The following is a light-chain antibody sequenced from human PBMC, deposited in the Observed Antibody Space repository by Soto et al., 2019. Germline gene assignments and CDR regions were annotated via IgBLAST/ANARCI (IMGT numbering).Light chain of an antibody. Sequence: QLVLTQSPSASASLGASVKLTCTLSSGHSSYAIAWHQQQPEKGPRYLMKLNSDGSHSKGDGIPDPFSGSSSGAERYLTISSLQSEDEADYCCQTWGSGIYWVFGGGTKLTVL. J-gene: IGLJ3*02. CDR3: QTWGSGIYWV. CDR2: LNSDGSH. CDR1: SGHSSYA. V-gene: IGLV4-69*01.